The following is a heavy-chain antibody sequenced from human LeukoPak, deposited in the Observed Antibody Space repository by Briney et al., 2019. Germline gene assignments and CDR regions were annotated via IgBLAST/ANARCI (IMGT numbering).Heavy chain of an antibody. CDR1: GGSISSYY. V-gene: IGHV4-59*01. CDR3: ARIPYYYDSSGYSDDAFDI. D-gene: IGHD3-22*01. J-gene: IGHJ3*02. Sequence: SETLSLTCTVSGGSISSYYWSWIRQPPGKGLEWIGYIYYSGSTNYNPSLKSRVTISVDTSKNQFSLRLSSVTAADTAVYYCARIPYYYDSSGYSDDAFDIWGQGTMVTVSS. CDR2: IYYSGST.